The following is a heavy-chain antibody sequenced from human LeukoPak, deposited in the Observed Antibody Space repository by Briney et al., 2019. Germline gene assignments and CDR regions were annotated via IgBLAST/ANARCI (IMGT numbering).Heavy chain of an antibody. Sequence: SETLSLTCTGSVGSISSYYWSWIRQPPGKGLEWIAYIYYSGITHYNSSLKSRVTISVDTSKNHFSLKLNSVTAADTAVYHCARVGHREIYFRADGYFQDAFDIWGQGTVVTVSS. CDR2: IYYSGIT. CDR3: ARVGHREIYFRADGYFQDAFDI. CDR1: VGSISSYY. V-gene: IGHV4-59*01. D-gene: IGHD6-25*01. J-gene: IGHJ3*02.